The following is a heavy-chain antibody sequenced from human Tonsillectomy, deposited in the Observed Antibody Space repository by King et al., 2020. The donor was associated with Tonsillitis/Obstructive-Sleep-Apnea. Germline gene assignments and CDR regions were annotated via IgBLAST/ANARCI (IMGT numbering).Heavy chain of an antibody. CDR3: LKYRLHGYYGMDV. CDR2: IYYSWST. CDR1: GGSISSSSYY. Sequence: QLQESGPGLVKPSETLSLTCTVSGGSISSSSYYLGWIRQPPGKGLEWIGSIYYSWSTYYNPSLKSRVTISVDTSKNQFSLKLSSVTAADTAVYYCLKYRLHGYYGMDVWGQGTTVTVSS. D-gene: IGHD3-16*01. J-gene: IGHJ6*02. V-gene: IGHV4-39*01.